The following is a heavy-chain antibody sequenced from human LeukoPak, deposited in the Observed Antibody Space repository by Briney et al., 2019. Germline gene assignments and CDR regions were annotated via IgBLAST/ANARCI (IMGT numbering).Heavy chain of an antibody. V-gene: IGHV4-61*02. CDR2: IYTSGST. Sequence: SETLSLTCTVSGGSISSGSYYWSWIQQPAGKGLEWIGRIYTSGSTNYNPSLKSRVTISVDTSKNQFSLKLSSVTAADTAVYYCARVTTRWFDPWGQGTLVTVSS. J-gene: IGHJ5*02. CDR3: ARVTTRWFDP. CDR1: GGSISSGSYY. D-gene: IGHD1-14*01.